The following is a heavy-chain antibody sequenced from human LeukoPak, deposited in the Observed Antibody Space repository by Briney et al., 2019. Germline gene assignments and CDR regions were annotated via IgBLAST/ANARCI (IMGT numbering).Heavy chain of an antibody. Sequence: SETLSLTCTVSGGSISSGSYYFWDWIRQPPGKGLEWIGDIHYTGTTDYNPSLKSRVTISVDTSRNQFSLKLTSVTATDAAVYYCARHGRHGDYSYWGQGTLVTVSS. J-gene: IGHJ4*02. CDR2: IHYTGTT. CDR1: GGSISSGSYY. CDR3: ARHGRHGDYSY. V-gene: IGHV4-39*01. D-gene: IGHD4-17*01.